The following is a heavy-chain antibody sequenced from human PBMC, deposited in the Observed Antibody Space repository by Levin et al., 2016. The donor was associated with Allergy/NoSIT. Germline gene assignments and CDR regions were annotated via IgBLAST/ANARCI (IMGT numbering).Heavy chain of an antibody. Sequence: ASVKVSCKASGYTFTNFAMHWVRQAPGQRLEWMGWINPGNGNTKYSQKFQGGATITRDTSASTVYMEVTSLRSEDTAVYYCARESRGKSYGLDVWGQGTPVTVSS. CDR1: GYTFTNFA. CDR3: ARESRGKSYGLDV. CDR2: INPGNGNT. J-gene: IGHJ6*02. V-gene: IGHV1-3*01.